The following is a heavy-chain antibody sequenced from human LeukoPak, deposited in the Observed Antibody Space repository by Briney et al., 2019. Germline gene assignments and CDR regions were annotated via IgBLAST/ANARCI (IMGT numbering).Heavy chain of an antibody. J-gene: IGHJ4*02. CDR1: GGTFSSYA. Sequence: HRASVKVSCKASGGTFSSYAISWVRQAPGQGLEWMGGIIPIFGTANYAQKFQGRVTMTRDTSTSTVYMELSSLRSEDTAVYYCASGVFVQLWLPYYWGQGTLVTVSS. V-gene: IGHV1-69*05. CDR3: ASGVFVQLWLPYY. CDR2: IIPIFGTA. D-gene: IGHD5-18*01.